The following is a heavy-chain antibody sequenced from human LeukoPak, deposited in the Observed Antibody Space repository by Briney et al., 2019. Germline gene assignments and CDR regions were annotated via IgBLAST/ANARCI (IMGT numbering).Heavy chain of an antibody. J-gene: IGHJ6*02. CDR1: GFTFTTYG. CDR3: AKDLDPGVTSYYYYYGMDV. V-gene: IGHV1-18*01. D-gene: IGHD4-17*01. CDR2: ISAKNGQT. Sequence: ASVKVSCKTSGFTFTTYGISWVRQAPGQGLEWMGWISAKNGQTNYAQNLQGRVIMTTDTSTSTAYMELRSLRSDDTAVYYCAKDLDPGVTSYYYYYGMDVWGQGTTVTVSS.